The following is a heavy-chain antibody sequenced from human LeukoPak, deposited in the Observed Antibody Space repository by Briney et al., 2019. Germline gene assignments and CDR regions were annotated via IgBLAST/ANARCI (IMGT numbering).Heavy chain of an antibody. CDR1: GYSISSNYY. J-gene: IGHJ4*02. V-gene: IGHV4-38-2*02. Sequence: AETLSLTCSVSGYSISSNYYWGWIRQPPGKGLEWIGSIHHGGSSYDSGSTYYNPSLRGRVTISVDTSKNHFSLKINSVTAAETAVYYCARVSARGGYGGDYFDYWGQGTLVTVSS. CDR2: IHHGGSSYDSGST. D-gene: IGHD4-23*01. CDR3: ARVSARGGYGGDYFDY.